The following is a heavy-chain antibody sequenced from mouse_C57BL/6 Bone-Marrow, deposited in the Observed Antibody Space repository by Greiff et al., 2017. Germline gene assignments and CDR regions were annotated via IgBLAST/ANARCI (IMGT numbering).Heavy chain of an antibody. D-gene: IGHD1-1*01. CDR1: GFSFNTYA. CDR3: VRQKYGSETWFAY. V-gene: IGHV10-1*01. Sequence: DVQLVESGGGLVQPKGSLKLSCAASGFSFNTYAMNWVRQAPGKGLEWVARIRSKSNNNATYYAESVKDRFTISRDDSESMLYLQMNNLKTEDTAMYYCVRQKYGSETWFAYWGQGTMVTVSA. CDR2: IRSKSNNNAT. J-gene: IGHJ3*01.